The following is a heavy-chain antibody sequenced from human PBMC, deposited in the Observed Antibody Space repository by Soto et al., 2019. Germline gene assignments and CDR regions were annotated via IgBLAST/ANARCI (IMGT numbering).Heavy chain of an antibody. Sequence: QVQLVQSGAEVKKPGASVKVSCKASGYPFTGCYMDWVRQAPGQGLEWMGWINPNSGGTNYAQKFQGWVTMTRDTSINTAYMELSRLRSDDTAVYYCARSIGYGYYYGMDVWGQGTTVTVSS. CDR1: GYPFTGCY. CDR2: INPNSGGT. D-gene: IGHD5-12*01. J-gene: IGHJ6*02. V-gene: IGHV1-2*04. CDR3: ARSIGYGYYYGMDV.